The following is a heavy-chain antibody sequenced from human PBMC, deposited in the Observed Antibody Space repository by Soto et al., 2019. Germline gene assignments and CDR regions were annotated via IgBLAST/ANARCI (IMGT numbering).Heavy chain of an antibody. D-gene: IGHD3-10*01. J-gene: IGHJ4*02. Sequence: DRGYRLECLSSCWVRHANGQGLEWMGWMNPNSGNTGYAQKFQGRVTMTRNTSINTAYMELSSLRSEDTAVYYCARGPDRARSGSSVSAYWGQGTPVTVSS. CDR1: GYRLECLS. CDR2: MNPNSGNT. V-gene: IGHV1-8*01. CDR3: ARGPDRARSGSSVSAY.